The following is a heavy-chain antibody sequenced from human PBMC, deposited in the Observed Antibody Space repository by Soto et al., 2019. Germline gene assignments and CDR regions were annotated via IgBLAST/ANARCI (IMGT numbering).Heavy chain of an antibody. CDR2: MNPGSGKT. D-gene: IGHD6-13*01. J-gene: IGHJ5*02. Sequence: ASVKVSCKASGYTFINYDISWVRQATGQGLEWMGWMNPGSGKTGYANKFQGRVTMTRDASTSTAHLELSSLTSEDTAVYYCARMASAGTLNWFDPWGQGTLVTVSS. CDR3: ARMASAGTLNWFDP. CDR1: GYTFINYD. V-gene: IGHV1-8*02.